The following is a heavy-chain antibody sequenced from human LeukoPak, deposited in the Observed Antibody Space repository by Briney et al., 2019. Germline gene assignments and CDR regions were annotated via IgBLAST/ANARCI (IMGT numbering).Heavy chain of an antibody. CDR1: GGPISSPNHF. CDR2: VYYGGST. D-gene: IGHD6-19*01. CDR3: ARVVAGTKDFQH. Sequence: SETLSLTCTVSGGPISSPNHFWCWVRQPPGKGLEWIGSVYYGGSTYSNPSLKSRVTMSADTSKNQFSLTLSSVTAVDTAVYYCARVVAGTKDFQHWGQGTLVTVSS. V-gene: IGHV4-39*01. J-gene: IGHJ1*01.